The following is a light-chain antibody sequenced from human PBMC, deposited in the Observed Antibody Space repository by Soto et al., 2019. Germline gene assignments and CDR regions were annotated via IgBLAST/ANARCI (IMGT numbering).Light chain of an antibody. CDR2: EVN. J-gene: IGLJ1*01. Sequence: QSALTQPASVSGSPGQSITISCTGTSSDDGAYNFVSWYQQYPGKAPKVMIYEVNNRPSGVSNRFSGSKSGNTASLTISGLQAEDEADYYCSSFTRSSTYVFGSGTKVTVL. CDR1: SSDDGAYNF. CDR3: SSFTRSSTYV. V-gene: IGLV2-14*01.